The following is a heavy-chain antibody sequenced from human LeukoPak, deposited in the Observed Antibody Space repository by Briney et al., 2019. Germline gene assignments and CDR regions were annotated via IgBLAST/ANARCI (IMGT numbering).Heavy chain of an antibody. J-gene: IGHJ4*02. CDR3: TTSLRQYSMFDY. CDR1: GFTFSNAW. Sequence: GGSLRLSCAASGFTFSNAWMSWVRQAPGKGLEWVGRIKSKTGGGTIDYAAPVTGRFTISRDDSQNTLYLQTNSLKTEDTAVYYCTTSLRQYSMFDYWGQGTLVTVSS. D-gene: IGHD4-11*01. V-gene: IGHV3-15*01. CDR2: IKSKTGGGTI.